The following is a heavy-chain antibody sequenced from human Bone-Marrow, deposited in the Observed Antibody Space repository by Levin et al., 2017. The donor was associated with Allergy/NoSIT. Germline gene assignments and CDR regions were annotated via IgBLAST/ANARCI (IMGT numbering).Heavy chain of an antibody. CDR2: IYYSGST. V-gene: IGHV4-39*07. Sequence: SQTLSLTCTVSGGSIRSSSYYWGWIRQPPGKGLEWIGSIYYSGSTYYNPSLKSRVTISVDTSKNQFSLKLSSVTAADTAVYYCARATNQNYYGSGSYYNWFDPWGQGTLVTVSS. CDR3: ARATNQNYYGSGSYYNWFDP. D-gene: IGHD3-10*01. J-gene: IGHJ5*02. CDR1: GGSIRSSSYY.